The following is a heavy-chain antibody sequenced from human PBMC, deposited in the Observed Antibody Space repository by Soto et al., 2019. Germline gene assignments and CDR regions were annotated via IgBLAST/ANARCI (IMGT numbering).Heavy chain of an antibody. CDR3: AKDDSTYYYYYGMDV. CDR2: INAGNGNT. D-gene: IGHD3-9*01. CDR1: GYHFTSYA. V-gene: IGHV1-3*01. Sequence: GASEKTSCKVSGYHFTSYAMHWVRQAPGQRLEWMGWINAGNGNTKYSQKFQGRVTITRDTSASTAYMELRSLRSEDTAVSYCAKDDSTYYYYYGMDVWGQGTTVTVSS. J-gene: IGHJ6*01.